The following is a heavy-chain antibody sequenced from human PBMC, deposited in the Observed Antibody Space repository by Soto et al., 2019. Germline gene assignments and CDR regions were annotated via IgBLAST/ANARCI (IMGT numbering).Heavy chain of an antibody. D-gene: IGHD1-7*01. J-gene: IGHJ4*02. CDR2: MYYNVGT. CDR1: GSSISSSGYY. V-gene: IGHV4-39*07. Sequence: SETLSLTCIVSGSSISSSGYYWGWIRQPPGKGLEWIASMYYNVGTYYNPSLKSRVTISVDTSKNQFSLKLNSVTAADTAVYYCARTGWNYPLDYWGQGTLVTVSS. CDR3: ARTGWNYPLDY.